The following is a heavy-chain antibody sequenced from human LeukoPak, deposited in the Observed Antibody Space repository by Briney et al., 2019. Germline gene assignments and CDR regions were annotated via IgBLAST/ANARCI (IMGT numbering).Heavy chain of an antibody. J-gene: IGHJ4*02. CDR2: MNPNSGNT. CDR1: GYTFTSYD. CDR3: ARGLPWRYFDWLLWEGFDY. V-gene: IGHV1-8*01. D-gene: IGHD3-9*01. Sequence: ASVKVSCKASGYTFTSYDINWVRQATGQGLEWMGWMNPNSGNTGYAQKFQGRVTMTRNTSISTAYMELSSLRSEDTAVYYCARGLPWRYFDWLLWEGFDYWGQGTLVTASS.